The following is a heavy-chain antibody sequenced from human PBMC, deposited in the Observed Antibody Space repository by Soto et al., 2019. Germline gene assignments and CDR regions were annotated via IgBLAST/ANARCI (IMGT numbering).Heavy chain of an antibody. CDR3: ARGIGYCSSINCYSSRRLRFDA. CDR1: GGSFSGYY. CDR2: VNHSGTT. Sequence: XESLSLTCAVYGGSFSGYYWTWIRQSPEKGLDWIGEVNHSGTTYYNPSLKTRVTISVHTPKNQFSLKMSSVNAADTAVYYCARGIGYCSSINCYSSRRLRFDAWGQGTLVTVSS. D-gene: IGHD2-2*01. V-gene: IGHV4-34*01. J-gene: IGHJ4*02.